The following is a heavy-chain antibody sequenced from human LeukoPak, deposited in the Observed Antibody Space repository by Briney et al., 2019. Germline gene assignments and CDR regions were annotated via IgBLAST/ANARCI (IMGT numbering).Heavy chain of an antibody. CDR3: ARVLEKYGELLSRTAYNWFDP. D-gene: IGHD1-26*01. CDR1: GGSISSYY. CDR2: IYTSGST. J-gene: IGHJ5*02. V-gene: IGHV4-4*07. Sequence: SETLSLTCTVSGGSISSYYWSWIRQPAGKGLEWIGRIYTSGSTNYNPSLKSRVTISVDTSKNQFSLKLSSVTAADTAVYYCARVLEKYGELLSRTAYNWFDPWGQGTLVTVSS.